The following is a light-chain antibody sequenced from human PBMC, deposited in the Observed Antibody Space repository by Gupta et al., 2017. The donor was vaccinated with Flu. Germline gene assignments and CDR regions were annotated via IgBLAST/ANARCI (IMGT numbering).Light chain of an antibody. V-gene: IGKV1-33*01. Sequence: DVQMTQSPSSLSASVGDSVTITCQASHDVNNCVNWYQQKPGKAPKLLIYEASSLETGVPSRFSGSGYGTDFTFTIISRQPEDVATYYCQQYYELPAYRFGQGTKLEI. CDR3: QQYYELPAYR. J-gene: IGKJ2*03. CDR1: HDVNNC. CDR2: EAS.